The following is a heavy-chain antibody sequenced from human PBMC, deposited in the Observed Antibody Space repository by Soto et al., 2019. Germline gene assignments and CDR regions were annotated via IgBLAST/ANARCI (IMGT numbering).Heavy chain of an antibody. J-gene: IGHJ4*02. D-gene: IGHD6-6*01. Sequence: GGSLRLSCAASGFTFSSYSMNWVRQAPGKGLEWVSSISSSSSYIYYADSVKGRFTISRDNAKNSLYLQMNSLRAEDTAVYYCASTSAGSSSHNPDYWGQGTLVTVSS. CDR1: GFTFSSYS. CDR3: ASTSAGSSSHNPDY. CDR2: ISSSSSYI. V-gene: IGHV3-21*01.